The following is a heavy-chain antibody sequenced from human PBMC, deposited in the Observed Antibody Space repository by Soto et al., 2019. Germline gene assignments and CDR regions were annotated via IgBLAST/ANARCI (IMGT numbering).Heavy chain of an antibody. D-gene: IGHD3-22*01. J-gene: IGHJ6*02. Sequence: EVQLVESGGGLVQPGGSLRLSCAASGFTFSSYWMSWVRQAPGKGLEWVANIKQDGSEKYYVDSVKGRFTISRDNGKNSLYLQMNSLRAEDTAVYYCAREKEVYYDSSSYYYYYGMDVWGQGTTVTVSS. CDR3: AREKEVYYDSSSYYYYYGMDV. CDR1: GFTFSSYW. CDR2: IKQDGSEK. V-gene: IGHV3-7*05.